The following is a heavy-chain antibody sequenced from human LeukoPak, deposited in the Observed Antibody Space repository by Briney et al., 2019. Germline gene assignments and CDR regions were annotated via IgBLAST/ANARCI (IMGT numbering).Heavy chain of an antibody. CDR1: GLIVSGDY. CDR2: IYSGGAT. V-gene: IGHV3-66*01. CDR3: ARASSDGVLQAATSFDC. Sequence: GGSLRLSCADSGLIVSGDYVSWVRQAPGKGLEWVSVIYSGGATYYADSVKGRFTISRDNSKNTWYLHMNSLRAEDTAVYYCARASSDGVLQAATSFDCWGQGTLVTVSS. D-gene: IGHD2-2*01. J-gene: IGHJ4*02.